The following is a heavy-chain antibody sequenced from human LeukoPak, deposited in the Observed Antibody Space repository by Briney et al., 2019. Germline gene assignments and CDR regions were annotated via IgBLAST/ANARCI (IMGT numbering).Heavy chain of an antibody. CDR2: IKHDGSEK. V-gene: IGHV3-7*01. CDR1: TFTFRNDW. D-gene: IGHD2-2*01. CDR3: ARYCSSTSCNDAFDM. J-gene: IGHJ3*02. Sequence: GGSLRLSCAASTFTFRNDWMSWVRQAPGKGLEWVANIKHDGSEKYYVDSVKGRFTISRDNAKNSLYLQMNSLRAEDTAVYYCARYCSSTSCNDAFDMWGQGTMVTVSS.